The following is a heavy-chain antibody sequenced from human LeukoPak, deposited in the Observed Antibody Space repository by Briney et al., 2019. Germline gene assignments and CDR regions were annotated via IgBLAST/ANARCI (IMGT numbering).Heavy chain of an antibody. J-gene: IGHJ4*02. V-gene: IGHV6-1*01. CDR3: AREKNYDSSGYYYVGPNFFDY. CDR2: TYYRSKWYN. D-gene: IGHD3-22*01. CDR1: GDSVSSNSAA. Sequence: SQTLSLTCAISGDSVSSNSAAWDWIRQSPSRGLEWLGRTYYRSKWYNDYAVSVKSRITINPDTSKNQFSLQLNSVTPEDTAVYYCAREKNYDSSGYYYVGPNFFDYWGQGTLVTVSS.